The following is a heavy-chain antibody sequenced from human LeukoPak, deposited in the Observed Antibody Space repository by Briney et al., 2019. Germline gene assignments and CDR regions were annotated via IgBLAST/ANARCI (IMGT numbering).Heavy chain of an antibody. J-gene: IGHJ4*02. CDR2: IFSDGSIT. CDR1: GFTFRTYW. D-gene: IGHD3-10*01. CDR3: VRGRGPIEASFDY. V-gene: IGHV3-74*01. Sequence: GGSLRLSCAASGFTFRTYWMHWVRHAPGKGLVWVSRIFSDGSITIYADSVQGSVKGRFNISRDNAKNTLYLQMNSLRVEDTAVYYCVRGRGPIEASFDYWGQGTLVTVSS.